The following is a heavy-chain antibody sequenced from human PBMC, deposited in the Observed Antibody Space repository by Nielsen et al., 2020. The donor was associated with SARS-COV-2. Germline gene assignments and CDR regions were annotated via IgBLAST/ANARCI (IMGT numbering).Heavy chain of an antibody. Sequence: ASVKVSCKASGYTFTNNYMHWVRQAPGQGLEWMGWINTNTGNPTYAHGFTGRFVFSLDTSVSTIYLQINSLKAEDTAVYYCARSKAAATLYGLDVWGQGTMVTVSS. V-gene: IGHV7-4-1*02. CDR2: INTNTGNP. J-gene: IGHJ6*02. CDR1: GYTFTNNY. D-gene: IGHD6-13*01. CDR3: ARSKAAATLYGLDV.